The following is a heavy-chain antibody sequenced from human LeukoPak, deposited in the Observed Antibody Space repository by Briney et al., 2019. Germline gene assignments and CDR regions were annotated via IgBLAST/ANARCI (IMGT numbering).Heavy chain of an antibody. J-gene: IGHJ5*02. CDR2: MNPNSGNT. Sequence: ASVKVSCKASGYTFTSYDINWVRQATGQGLEWMGWMNPNSGNTGYAQKFQGRVTMTRNTSISTAYMELSSLRSEDTAVYYCAREGHCSSTSCYAGRIYNWFDPWGQGTLATVSS. D-gene: IGHD2-2*01. V-gene: IGHV1-8*01. CDR1: GYTFTSYD. CDR3: AREGHCSSTSCYAGRIYNWFDP.